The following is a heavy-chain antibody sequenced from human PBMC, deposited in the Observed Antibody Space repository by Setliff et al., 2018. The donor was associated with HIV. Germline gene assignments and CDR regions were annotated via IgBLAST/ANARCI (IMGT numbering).Heavy chain of an antibody. D-gene: IGHD1-1*01. Sequence: SCKASGYTFTSYGISWVRQTPGKGLEWVSGVSPGSHTTYYEESVKGRFTVSRDDSNNMLFLQLTSLGDDATAIYYCAKPTIGIYPRSFDLWGPGTMVTVSS. CDR3: AKPTIGIYPRSFDL. J-gene: IGHJ3*01. V-gene: IGHV3-23*01. CDR1: GYTFTSYG. CDR2: VSPGSHTT.